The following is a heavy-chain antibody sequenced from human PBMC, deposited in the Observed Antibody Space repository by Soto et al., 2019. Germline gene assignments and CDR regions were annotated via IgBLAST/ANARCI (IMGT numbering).Heavy chain of an antibody. J-gene: IGHJ5*02. D-gene: IGHD6-6*01. V-gene: IGHV1-18*01. Sequence: QVQLVQSGGEVKKPGASVKVSCKASGYSFTSYGVSWVRQAPGQGLEWMGWISAYNGNTNYAQKLQGRVTMTTDTSTSPAYMELRSLRSDATALYYCARDYEAYSSSAGEFDPWGQGTLVTVSS. CDR2: ISAYNGNT. CDR1: GYSFTSYG. CDR3: ARDYEAYSSSAGEFDP.